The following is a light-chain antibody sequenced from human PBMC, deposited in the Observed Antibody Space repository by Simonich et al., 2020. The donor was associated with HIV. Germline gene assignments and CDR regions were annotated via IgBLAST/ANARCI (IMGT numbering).Light chain of an antibody. CDR1: QSVLYSSKHKNS. J-gene: IGKJ1*01. CDR3: QQYYSTPWT. Sequence: DIVMTQSPESMSVSLGERATINCKSTQSVLYSSKHKNSLGWYQQKPGQPPKLLIYWASTRESGVPDRFSGSGSGTDFTLTISSLQAEDVAVYYCQQYYSTPWTFGQGTKVEIK. V-gene: IGKV4-1*01. CDR2: WAS.